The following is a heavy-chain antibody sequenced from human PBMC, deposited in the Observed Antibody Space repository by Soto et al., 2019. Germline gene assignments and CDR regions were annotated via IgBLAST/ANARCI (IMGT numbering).Heavy chain of an antibody. J-gene: IGHJ4*02. CDR2: INHSGST. D-gene: IGHD3-9*01. Sequence: SETLSLTCAVYGGSFSGYYWSWIRQPPGKGLEWIGEINHSGSTNYNPSLKSRVTISVDTSKNQFSLKLSSVTAADTAVYYCARGPAYFDWLLYYFDYWGQGTLVTVSS. V-gene: IGHV4-34*01. CDR1: GGSFSGYY. CDR3: ARGPAYFDWLLYYFDY.